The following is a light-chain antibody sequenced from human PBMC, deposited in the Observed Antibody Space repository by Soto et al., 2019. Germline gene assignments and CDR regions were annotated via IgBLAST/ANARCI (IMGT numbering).Light chain of an antibody. V-gene: IGLV2-14*01. CDR1: SSDVGGYNY. CDR3: RSYTSSSTVV. J-gene: IGLJ2*01. CDR2: DVS. Sequence: QSVLTQPASVSGSPGQSITISCTGTSSDVGGYNYVSWYQQHPGKAPKLMIYDVSHRPSGVSNRFSGSKSGNTASLTISGLQAEDEADYYCRSYTSSSTVVFGGGTKVTVL.